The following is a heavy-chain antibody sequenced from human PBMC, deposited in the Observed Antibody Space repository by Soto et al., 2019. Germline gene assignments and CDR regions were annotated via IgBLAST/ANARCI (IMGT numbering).Heavy chain of an antibody. CDR1: GESSSTYY. J-gene: IGHJ4*02. CDR3: VRFEEPSPGSGPLADF. D-gene: IGHD3-10*01. CDR2: IHYNGRT. Sequence: QVRLQQWGAGLLKPSETLSLTCGVYGESSSTYYWNWIRQSPGKGLEWIADIHYNGRTNYNPPLKSRLPISVETSQKQFFLNLTSVTAADTAVYYCVRFEEPSPGSGPLADFWGQGTLVTVSS. V-gene: IGHV4-34*01.